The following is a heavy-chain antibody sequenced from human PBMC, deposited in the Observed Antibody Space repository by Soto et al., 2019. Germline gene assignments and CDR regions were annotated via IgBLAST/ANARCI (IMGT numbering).Heavy chain of an antibody. V-gene: IGHV2-5*02. Sequence: QITLKESGPTLVKPTQTLTLTCTFSGFSLSTSGVGVAWIRQPPGKALEWLALIYWDDDKRYRPSLGSRLTITNDTYKNPVVLTMPSMDSVDTATYYCAYRPCSGGSCYWFSFSGMDVWGQGTTVTVSS. CDR1: GFSLSTSGVG. CDR3: AYRPCSGGSCYWFSFSGMDV. CDR2: IYWDDDK. J-gene: IGHJ6*02. D-gene: IGHD2-15*01.